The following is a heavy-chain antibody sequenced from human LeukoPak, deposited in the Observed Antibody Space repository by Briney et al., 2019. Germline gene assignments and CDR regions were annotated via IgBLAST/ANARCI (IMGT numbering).Heavy chain of an antibody. J-gene: IGHJ4*02. V-gene: IGHV3-23*01. D-gene: IGHD3-16*02. CDR3: AKERGYDYVWGSYRPFDY. Sequence: GGSLRLSCAASGFTLSSYSMSWVRPAPGKGLEWVSAISGSGGSTYYADSVKGRFTISRDNSKNTLYLQMNSLRAEDTAVYYCAKERGYDYVWGSYRPFDYWGQGTLVTVSS. CDR1: GFTLSSYS. CDR2: ISGSGGST.